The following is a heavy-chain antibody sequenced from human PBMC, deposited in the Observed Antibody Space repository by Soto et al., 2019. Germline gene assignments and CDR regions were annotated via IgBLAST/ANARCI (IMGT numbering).Heavy chain of an antibody. D-gene: IGHD2-21*01. CDR1: GYTFTNHG. Sequence: ASVKVSCKASGYTFTNHGISWVRQAPGQGLEWMGWISAYSDNTNYAQKLQGRVTMTTDTSTSTAYMELRSLRLDDTAIYYCARDTPHGGNSYFDYWGQGTLVTVSS. CDR2: ISAYSDNT. CDR3: ARDTPHGGNSYFDY. J-gene: IGHJ4*02. V-gene: IGHV1-18*01.